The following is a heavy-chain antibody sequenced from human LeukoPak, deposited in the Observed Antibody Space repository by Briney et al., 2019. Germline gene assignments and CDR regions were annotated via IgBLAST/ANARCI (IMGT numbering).Heavy chain of an antibody. CDR1: GGSISSYY. V-gene: IGHV4-59*01. D-gene: IGHD6-13*01. CDR2: IYYSGST. Sequence: PSETLSLTCTVSGGSISSYYWSWIRQPPGKGLEWIGYIYYSGSTNYNPSLKSRLTLSVDTSKNQFSLMLSSVTAADTALYYCARSRGYFDYWGQGTLVTVSS. J-gene: IGHJ4*02. CDR3: ARSRGYFDY.